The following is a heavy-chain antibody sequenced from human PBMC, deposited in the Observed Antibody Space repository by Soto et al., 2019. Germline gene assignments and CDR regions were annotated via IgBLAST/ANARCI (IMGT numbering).Heavy chain of an antibody. CDR2: INHSGST. V-gene: IGHV4-34*01. Sequence: PSETLSLTCAVYGGSFSGYYWSWIRQPPGKGLEWIGEINHSGSTNYNPSLKSRVTISVDTSKNQFSLKLSSVTAADTAVYYCAREAGSVAGSAGGDYWGQGPLVTV. CDR1: GGSFSGYY. CDR3: AREAGSVAGSAGGDY. J-gene: IGHJ4*02. D-gene: IGHD6-19*01.